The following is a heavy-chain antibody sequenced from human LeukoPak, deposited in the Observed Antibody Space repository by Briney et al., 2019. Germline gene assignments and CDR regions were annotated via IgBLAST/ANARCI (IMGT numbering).Heavy chain of an antibody. Sequence: SETLSLTCTVSGGSISTYYWNWIRQPAGKGLEWIGRIHTSGSTNYNPSLKSRVTISVDTSKNQFSLKLSSVTAADTAVYYCARELVGATLDYFDYWGQGTLVTVSS. V-gene: IGHV4-4*07. CDR1: GGSISTYY. D-gene: IGHD1-26*01. CDR2: IHTSGST. J-gene: IGHJ4*02. CDR3: ARELVGATLDYFDY.